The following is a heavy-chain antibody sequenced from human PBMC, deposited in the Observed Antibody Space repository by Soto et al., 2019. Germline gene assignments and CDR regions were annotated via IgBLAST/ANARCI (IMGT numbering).Heavy chain of an antibody. Sequence: GGSLRLSCAASGFTFSSYGMHWVRQAPGKGLEWVAVISYDGSNKYYADSVKGRFTISRDNSKNTLYLQMNSLRAEDTAVYYCAKDRIVVVPVAFNWFDPWGQGTLVTVSS. D-gene: IGHD2-2*01. CDR2: ISYDGSNK. CDR3: AKDRIVVVPVAFNWFDP. V-gene: IGHV3-30*18. J-gene: IGHJ5*02. CDR1: GFTFSSYG.